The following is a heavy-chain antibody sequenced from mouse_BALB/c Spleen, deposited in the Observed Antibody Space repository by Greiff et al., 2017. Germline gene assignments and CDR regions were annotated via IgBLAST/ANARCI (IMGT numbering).Heavy chain of an antibody. Sequence: EVHLVESGGGLVKPGGSLKLSCAASGFTFSDYYMYWVRQTPEKRLEWVATISDGGSYTYYPDSVKGRFTISRDNAKNNLYLQMSSLKSEDTAMYYCARDGITTATGSPLYAMDYWGQGTSVTVSS. V-gene: IGHV5-4*02. D-gene: IGHD1-2*01. CDR3: ARDGITTATGSPLYAMDY. CDR1: GFTFSDYY. J-gene: IGHJ4*01. CDR2: ISDGGSYT.